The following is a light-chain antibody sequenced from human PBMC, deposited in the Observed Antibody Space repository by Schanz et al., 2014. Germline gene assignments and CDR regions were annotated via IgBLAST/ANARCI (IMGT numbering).Light chain of an antibody. J-gene: IGLJ3*02. CDR2: DVT. V-gene: IGLV2-8*01. Sequence: QSVLTQPPSASGSPGQSVTISCTGTSSDVGAYNYVSWYQQHPGKAPKLIISDVTRRPSGVPDRFSGSKSDNTASLTVSGLQVEEEADYYCGSYAGNINWVFGGGTKLTVL. CDR1: SSDVGAYNY. CDR3: GSYAGNINWV.